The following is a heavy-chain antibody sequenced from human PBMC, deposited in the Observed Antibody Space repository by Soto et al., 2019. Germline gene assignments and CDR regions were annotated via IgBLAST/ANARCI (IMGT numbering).Heavy chain of an antibody. CDR2: VVPMYDSV. D-gene: IGHD1-26*01. V-gene: IGHV1-69*06. Sequence: SVKVSCKASGGTFNSYTINWVRQAPGRGLEWVGQVVPMYDSVNYAENFQGRVTITAGKSTKTAYMELTSLRSEDTALYFCASWRSYSGSYCFDYWAQGTLVTVSS. CDR1: GGTFNSYT. CDR3: ASWRSYSGSYCFDY. J-gene: IGHJ4*02.